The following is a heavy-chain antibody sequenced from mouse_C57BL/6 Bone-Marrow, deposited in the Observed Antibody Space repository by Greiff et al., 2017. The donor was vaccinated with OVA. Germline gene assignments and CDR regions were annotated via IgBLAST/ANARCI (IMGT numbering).Heavy chain of an antibody. J-gene: IGHJ1*03. CDR2: ISYDGSN. V-gene: IGHV3-6*01. Sequence: EVKLQESGPGLVKPSQSLSLTCSVTGYSITSGYYWNWIRQFPGNKLEWMGYISYDGSNNYNPSLKNRISITRDTSKNQFFLKLNSVTTEDTATYYCAREALYYYGSSVWYFDVWGTGTTVTVSS. CDR3: AREALYYYGSSVWYFDV. CDR1: GYSITSGYY. D-gene: IGHD1-1*01.